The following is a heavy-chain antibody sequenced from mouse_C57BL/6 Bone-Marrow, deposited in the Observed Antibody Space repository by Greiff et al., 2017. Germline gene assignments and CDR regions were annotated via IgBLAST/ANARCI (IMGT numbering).Heavy chain of an antibody. J-gene: IGHJ3*01. CDR1: GFTFSSYG. V-gene: IGHV5-6*01. CDR3: ARHGNYGIGY. CDR2: ISSGGSYT. Sequence: EVHLVESGGDLVKPGGSLKLSCAASGFTFSSYGMSWVRQTPDKRLEWVATISSGGSYTYYPDSVKGRFTISRDNAKNTLYLQMSSLKSEDTAMYYCARHGNYGIGYWGQGTLVTVSA. D-gene: IGHD2-1*01.